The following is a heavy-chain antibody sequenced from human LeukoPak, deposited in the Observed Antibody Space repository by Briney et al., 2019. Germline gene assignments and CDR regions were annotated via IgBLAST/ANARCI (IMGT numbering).Heavy chain of an antibody. Sequence: SETLSLTCTVSGGSISTSTYYWGWLRQPPGQGLEWIGTIYYSGSTYYNPSLKSRVTISLHTSKNQISLKLSSVTAADTAVYYCASDMYDSSGYVDYWGQGTLVTVSS. CDR1: GGSISTSTYY. CDR2: IYYSGST. J-gene: IGHJ4*02. D-gene: IGHD3-22*01. CDR3: ASDMYDSSGYVDY. V-gene: IGHV4-39*07.